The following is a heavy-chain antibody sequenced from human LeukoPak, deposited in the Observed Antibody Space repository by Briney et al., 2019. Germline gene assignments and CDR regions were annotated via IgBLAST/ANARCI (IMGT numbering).Heavy chain of an antibody. V-gene: IGHV3-13*04. Sequence: GGSLRLSCAASGFTFSIYDLHWVRQTTGKGLEWVSAIDTTGSTYYPDSVKGRFTISRENAKNSIYLQMNSLRAGDTAVYYCAREGFCGGDCPGYFDLWGRGTLVTVSS. J-gene: IGHJ2*01. CDR1: GFTFSIYD. CDR2: IDTTGST. D-gene: IGHD2-21*02. CDR3: AREGFCGGDCPGYFDL.